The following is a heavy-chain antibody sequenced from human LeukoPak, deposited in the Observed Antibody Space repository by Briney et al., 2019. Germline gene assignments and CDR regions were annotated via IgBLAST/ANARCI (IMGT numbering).Heavy chain of an antibody. D-gene: IGHD3-10*01. Sequence: PSETLSLTCTVSGGSISSYYWSWIRQPPGKGLEWIGYIYYSGSTNYNPSLKSRVTISVDTSKNQFSLKLSSVTAADTAVYYCARSITMVRGVIRFYAPYYGMDVWGQGTTVTVSS. CDR3: ARSITMVRGVIRFYAPYYGMDV. CDR1: GGSISSYY. V-gene: IGHV4-59*01. CDR2: IYYSGST. J-gene: IGHJ6*02.